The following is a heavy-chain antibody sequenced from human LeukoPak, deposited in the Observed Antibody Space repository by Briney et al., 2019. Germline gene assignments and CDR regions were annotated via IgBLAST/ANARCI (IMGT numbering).Heavy chain of an antibody. Sequence: NPSETLSLTCTVSGGSISSYYWSWLPQPPGKGLEWIGYIYYSGSTNYNPSLKSRVTISVDTSKNQFSLKLGSVTAADTAVYYCARGSPAYDAFDIWGQGTMVTVSS. CDR2: IYYSGST. CDR1: GGSISSYY. V-gene: IGHV4-59*01. J-gene: IGHJ3*02. CDR3: ARGSPAYDAFDI. D-gene: IGHD2-21*01.